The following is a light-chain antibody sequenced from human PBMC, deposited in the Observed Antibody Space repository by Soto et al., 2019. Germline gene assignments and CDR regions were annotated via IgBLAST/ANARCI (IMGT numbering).Light chain of an antibody. V-gene: IGKV1-6*01. CDR1: QDISNY. J-gene: IGKJ2*01. CDR2: DAS. CDR3: LQDYNYPYT. Sequence: AIQMTQSPSSLSASVGDRVTITCQASQDISNYLNWYKQKPGKAPKLLIYDASSLESGVPSRFSGSGSGTDFTLTISSLQPEDFETYYCLQDYNYPYTFGQGTKVDIK.